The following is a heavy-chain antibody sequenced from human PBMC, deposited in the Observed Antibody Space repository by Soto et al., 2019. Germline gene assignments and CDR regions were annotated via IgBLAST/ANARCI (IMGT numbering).Heavy chain of an antibody. D-gene: IGHD3-10*01. CDR2: IIPILGTG. CDR3: AREEGSYNMGTFAFYYLDV. V-gene: IGHV1-69*08. CDR1: GGTFTSDT. J-gene: IGHJ6*03. Sequence: QVQLVQSGPEVKKSGSSVKVSCKLSGGTFTSDTISWLRRAPGQGLEWMGRIIPILGTGNYAQKFQGRITITEDKSTNTGYMELSSLTSEDTAIYYFAREEGSYNMGTFAFYYLDVWGNGTTVTVSS.